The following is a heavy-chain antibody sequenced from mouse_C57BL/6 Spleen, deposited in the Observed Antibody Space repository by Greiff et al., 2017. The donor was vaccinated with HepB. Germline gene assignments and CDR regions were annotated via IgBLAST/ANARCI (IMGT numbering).Heavy chain of an antibody. CDR1: GFTFSSYG. CDR2: ISSGGSYT. J-gene: IGHJ2*01. Sequence: EVQLVESGGDLVKPGGSLKLSCAASGFTFSSYGMSWVRQTPDKRLEWVATISSGGSYTYYPDSVKGRFTISRDNAKNTLYLQMSSLKSEDTAMYYCLYYDYDDGYYFDYWGQGTTLTVSS. V-gene: IGHV5-6*01. D-gene: IGHD2-4*01. CDR3: LYYDYDDGYYFDY.